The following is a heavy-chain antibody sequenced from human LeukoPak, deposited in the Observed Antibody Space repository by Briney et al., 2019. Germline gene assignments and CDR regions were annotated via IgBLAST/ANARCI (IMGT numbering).Heavy chain of an antibody. CDR2: ITAYNGNT. D-gene: IGHD2-15*01. CDR3: ARDCSGGTCSSFWFDP. Sequence: ASVKVSCKASGYTFRHYAITWVRQAPGQGLEWMGWITAYNGNTNYAQKFQGRVTMTTDTSTTTAYMELRNLKSDDTAVYYCARDCSGGTCSSFWFDPWGQGTLVTVSS. V-gene: IGHV1-18*01. CDR1: GYTFRHYA. J-gene: IGHJ5*02.